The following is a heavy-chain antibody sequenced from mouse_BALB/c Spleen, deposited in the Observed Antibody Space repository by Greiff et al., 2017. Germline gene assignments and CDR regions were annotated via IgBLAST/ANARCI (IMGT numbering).Heavy chain of an antibody. CDR2: INSNGGST. D-gene: IGHD1-1*01. CDR3: ARDGYYGSRYYFDY. CDR1: GFTFSSYG. Sequence: EVQRVESGGGLVQPGGSLKLSCAASGFTFSSYGMSWVRQTPDKRLELVATINSNGGSTYYPDSVKGRFTISRDNAKNTLYLQMSSLKSEDTAMYYCARDGYYGSRYYFDYWGQGTTLTVSS. V-gene: IGHV5-6-3*01. J-gene: IGHJ2*01.